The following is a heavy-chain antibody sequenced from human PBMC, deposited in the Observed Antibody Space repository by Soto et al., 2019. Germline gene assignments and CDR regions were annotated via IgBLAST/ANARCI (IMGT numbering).Heavy chain of an antibody. CDR3: AGGIGWESYF. Sequence: EVQLVESGGGLVQPGGSLRLSCAASGLTFDDYWMNWVRQAPGKGLEWVANIRKDGSEKNYVDSVKGRFTISRDDATNSLYLQMNSLRVEDTAVYFCAGGIGWESYFWGPGTHVIVSS. J-gene: IGHJ4*02. V-gene: IGHV3-7*05. D-gene: IGHD6-19*01. CDR2: IRKDGSEK. CDR1: GLTFDDYW.